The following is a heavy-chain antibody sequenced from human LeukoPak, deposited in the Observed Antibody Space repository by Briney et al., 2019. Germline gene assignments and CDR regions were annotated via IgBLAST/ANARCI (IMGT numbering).Heavy chain of an antibody. D-gene: IGHD2-2*01. CDR1: GFTFSNYW. Sequence: GRSLRLSCAASGFTFSNYWMSWVRQAPGKGPEWVASIKQDESDKYYVGSVKGRFTISRDNAKKSLCLQMNSLRAEDTAVYYCARDNRDIAVVPAAMGDYYYYGMDVWGQGTTVTVSS. CDR3: ARDNRDIAVVPAAMGDYYYYGMDV. J-gene: IGHJ6*02. V-gene: IGHV3-7*05. CDR2: IKQDESDK.